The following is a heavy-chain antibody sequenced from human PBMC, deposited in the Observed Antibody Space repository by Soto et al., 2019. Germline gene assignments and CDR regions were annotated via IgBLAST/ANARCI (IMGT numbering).Heavy chain of an antibody. CDR2: ISGSGGST. D-gene: IGHD2-2*01. CDR3: AKERLGYCSSTSCPRAAQYYYYYMDV. CDR1: GFTFSSYA. Sequence: GGSLRLSCAASGFTFSSYAMSWVRQAPGKGLEWVSAISGSGGSTYYADSVKGRFTISRDNSKNTLYLQMNSLRAEDTAVYYCAKERLGYCSSTSCPRAAQYYYYYMDVWGKGTTVTVSS. V-gene: IGHV3-23*01. J-gene: IGHJ6*03.